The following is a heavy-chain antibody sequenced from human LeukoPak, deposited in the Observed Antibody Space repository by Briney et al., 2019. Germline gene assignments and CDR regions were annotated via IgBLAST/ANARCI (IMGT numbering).Heavy chain of an antibody. D-gene: IGHD2-15*01. J-gene: IGHJ5*02. CDR3: AKGGKAYCSGGSCYWFDP. V-gene: IGHV1-69*04. CDR2: IIPILGIA. Sequence: GASVKVSCKASGGTFSSYAISWVRQAPGQGLEWMGRIIPILGIANYAQKFQGRVTITADKSTSTAYMELSSLRSEDTAVYYCAKGGKAYCSGGSCYWFDPWGQGTLVTVSS. CDR1: GGTFSSYA.